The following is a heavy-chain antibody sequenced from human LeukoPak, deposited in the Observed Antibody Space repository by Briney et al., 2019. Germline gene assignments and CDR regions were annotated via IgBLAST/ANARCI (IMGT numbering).Heavy chain of an antibody. CDR3: ARLGSGSYFDY. D-gene: IGHD1-26*01. CDR1: GGSISSSNW. Sequence: SETLSLTCAVSGGSISSSNWWSWVRQPPGQGLEWVGEIYHSGSTNYNPSLKSRVTISVDKSKNQFSLKLSSVTAADTAVYYCARLGSGSYFDYWGQGTLVTVSS. CDR2: IYHSGST. J-gene: IGHJ4*02. V-gene: IGHV4-4*02.